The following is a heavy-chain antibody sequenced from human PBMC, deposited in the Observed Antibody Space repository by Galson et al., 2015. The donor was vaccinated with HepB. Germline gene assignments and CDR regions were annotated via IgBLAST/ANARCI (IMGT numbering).Heavy chain of an antibody. Sequence: SVKVSCKASGYTFPSYGITWVRQAPGQGLEWMGWTSAYNTDTNYAQKFQGRVTMTTDTSTSTAYMELRSLRSDDTVVYYCTKEGSSNDFDFWGQGTLVTVSS. CDR1: GYTFPSYG. CDR3: TKEGSSNDFDF. D-gene: IGHD6-13*01. V-gene: IGHV1-18*04. J-gene: IGHJ4*02. CDR2: TSAYNTDT.